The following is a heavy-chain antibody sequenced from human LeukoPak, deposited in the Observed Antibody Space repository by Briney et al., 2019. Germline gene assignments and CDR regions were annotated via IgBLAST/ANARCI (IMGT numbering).Heavy chain of an antibody. CDR3: ASDYGSGSPRGY. CDR1: GFTFSSYA. CDR2: ISGSGDNT. Sequence: PGGSLRLSCAASGFTFSSYAMNWVRQAPGKGLEWVSIISGSGDNTYYTDSVKGRFTISRDNSKNTLYLQMNSLRAEDTAVYYCASDYGSGSPRGYWGQGTLVTVSS. V-gene: IGHV3-23*01. J-gene: IGHJ4*02. D-gene: IGHD3-10*01.